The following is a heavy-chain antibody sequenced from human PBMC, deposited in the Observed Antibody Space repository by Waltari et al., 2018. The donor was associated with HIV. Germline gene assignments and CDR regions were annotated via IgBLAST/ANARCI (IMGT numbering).Heavy chain of an antibody. Sequence: QIQLVESGGEMKKTGASVKVSCKASGYSFRSYSTSWVRQAPGQGLEWRGWISAYNYNTKYAAKFQGRVTMTTDTSTSTAYMELRNLRSDDTAMYYCARVESMLRVVHFDYWGQGTLVTVSS. CDR1: GYSFRSYS. CDR2: ISAYNYNT. CDR3: ARVESMLRVVHFDY. J-gene: IGHJ4*02. D-gene: IGHD3-16*01. V-gene: IGHV1-18*04.